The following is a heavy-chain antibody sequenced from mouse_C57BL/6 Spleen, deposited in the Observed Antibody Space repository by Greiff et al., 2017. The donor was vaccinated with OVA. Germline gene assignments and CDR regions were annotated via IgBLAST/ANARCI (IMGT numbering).Heavy chain of an antibody. CDR2: IDPETGGT. CDR1: GYTFTDYE. J-gene: IGHJ2*01. V-gene: IGHV1-15*01. CDR3: TRFPYYYGSSWDY. Sequence: VQLQQSGAELVRPGASVTLSCKASGYTFTDYEMHWVKQTPVHGLEWIGAIDPETGGTAYNQKFKGKAILTADKSSSTAYMELRSLTSEDSAVYYCTRFPYYYGSSWDYWGQGTTLTVSS. D-gene: IGHD1-1*01.